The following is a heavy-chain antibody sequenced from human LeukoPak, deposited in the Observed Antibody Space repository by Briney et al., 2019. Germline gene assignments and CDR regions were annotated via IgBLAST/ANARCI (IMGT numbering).Heavy chain of an antibody. CDR3: AKERYDGSGYSDY. CDR1: GFTFSSYA. D-gene: IGHD3-22*01. V-gene: IGHV3-30*04. CDR2: ISYDGSNK. J-gene: IGHJ4*02. Sequence: GGSLRLSCAASGFTFSSYAMHWVRQAPGKGLEGVAVISYDGSNKYYADSVKGRFTISRDNSKNTLYLQMNSLRAEDTAVYYSAKERYDGSGYSDYWGQGTLVTVSS.